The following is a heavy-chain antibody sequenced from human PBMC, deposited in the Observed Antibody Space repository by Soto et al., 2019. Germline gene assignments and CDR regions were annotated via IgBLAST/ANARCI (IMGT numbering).Heavy chain of an antibody. CDR1: GFTFSDHY. CDR3: ARSGSYGPNYY. V-gene: IGHV3-72*01. CDR2: SRNKANSYST. Sequence: PGGSLRLSCAVSGFTFSDHYMDWVRQAPGKGLEWIGRSRNKANSYSTEYAASVKGRFTISRDDSKYSLYLQMNSLKTEDTAVYYCARSGSYGPNYYWGQGTLVTVSS. D-gene: IGHD5-18*01. J-gene: IGHJ4*02.